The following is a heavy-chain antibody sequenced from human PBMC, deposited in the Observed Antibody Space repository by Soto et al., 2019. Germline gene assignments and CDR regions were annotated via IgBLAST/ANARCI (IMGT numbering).Heavy chain of an antibody. CDR2: ISYDGSNK. CDR1: GFTFSSYA. D-gene: IGHD3-22*01. Sequence: QVQLVESGGGVVQPGRSLRLSCAASGFTFSSYAMHWVRQAPGKGLEWVAVISYDGSNKYYADSVKGRFTISRDNSKNTLYLQMNSLRAEDTAVYYCARALSPFFRRGYDSSVRDYYDGMDVWGQGTTVTVSS. J-gene: IGHJ6*02. V-gene: IGHV3-30-3*01. CDR3: ARALSPFFRRGYDSSVRDYYDGMDV.